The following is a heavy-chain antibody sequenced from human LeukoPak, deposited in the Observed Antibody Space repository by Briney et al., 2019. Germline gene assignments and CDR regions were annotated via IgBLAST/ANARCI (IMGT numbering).Heavy chain of an antibody. V-gene: IGHV1-18*01. CDR3: ARDSGSRPSYYYYGMDV. Sequence: ASVKVSCKASGYTFTSYGISWVRQAPGQGLEWMGWISAYNGNTNYAQKLQGRVTMTTDTSTSTAYMELRSLRSDDTAVYYCARDSGSRPSYYYYGMDVRGQGTTVTVSS. D-gene: IGHD1-14*01. CDR1: GYTFTSYG. J-gene: IGHJ6*02. CDR2: ISAYNGNT.